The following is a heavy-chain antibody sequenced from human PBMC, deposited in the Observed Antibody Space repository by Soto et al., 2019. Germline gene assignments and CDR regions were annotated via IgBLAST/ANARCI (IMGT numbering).Heavy chain of an antibody. CDR1: GFKYDDYA. D-gene: IGHD2-2*01. Sequence: AQRLSCAASGFKYDDYAIHWVRQKKGKGLEWVSSISWNSGNIGYADSVKGRFTTSRDNAKNSLYLQMNSLRPEDTAVYYCAKGGSTSRWPYYSGMDVWGQGTTVTVSS. V-gene: IGHV3-9*01. J-gene: IGHJ6*02. CDR2: ISWNSGNI. CDR3: AKGGSTSRWPYYSGMDV.